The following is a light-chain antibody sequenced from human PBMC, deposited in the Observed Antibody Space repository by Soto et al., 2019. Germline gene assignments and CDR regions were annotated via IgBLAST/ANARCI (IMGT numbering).Light chain of an antibody. CDR2: DVN. Sequence: QSALTQPRSVSGSPGQSVTISCTGTSSDVGGYNYVSWYQQHPGKAPKLMIYDVNKRPSGVPDRFSGSKSGNTASLTISGLQAEDEADYYCCSYAGSTRVFGTGTKVTVL. CDR3: CSYAGSTRV. V-gene: IGLV2-11*01. J-gene: IGLJ1*01. CDR1: SSDVGGYNY.